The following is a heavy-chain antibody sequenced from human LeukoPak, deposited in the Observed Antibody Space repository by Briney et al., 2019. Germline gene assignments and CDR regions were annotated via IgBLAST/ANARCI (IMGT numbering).Heavy chain of an antibody. D-gene: IGHD3-16*01. V-gene: IGHV3-21*01. CDR2: IRSSSSEM. CDR3: ARDPPGGEHLDFDH. CDR1: GFILSNYD. Sequence: PGVSLRLSCTASGFILSNYDVNCVREARGEGGEWGSFIRSSSSEMLYADSVTGRFTISRDTDQNSMYLQMNNLRVEDTAVYYCARDPPGGEHLDFDHWGQGTLVTVSS. J-gene: IGHJ4*02.